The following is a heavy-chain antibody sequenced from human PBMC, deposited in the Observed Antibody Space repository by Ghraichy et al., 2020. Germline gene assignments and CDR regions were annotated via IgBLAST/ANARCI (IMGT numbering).Heavy chain of an antibody. CDR2: ISYDGSNK. CDR3: ASGLGFPYSSSWYTRPFQH. V-gene: IGHV3-30*04. D-gene: IGHD6-13*01. Sequence: GESLNISCAASGFTFSSYAMHWVRQAPGKGLEWVAVISYDGSNKYYVDSVKGRFTISRDNSKNTLYLQMNSLRAEDTAVYYCASGLGFPYSSSWYTRPFQHWGQGTLVTVSS. CDR1: GFTFSSYA. J-gene: IGHJ1*01.